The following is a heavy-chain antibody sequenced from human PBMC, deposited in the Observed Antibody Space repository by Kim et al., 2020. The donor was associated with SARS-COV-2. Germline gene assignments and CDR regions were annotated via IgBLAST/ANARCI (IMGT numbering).Heavy chain of an antibody. J-gene: IGHJ4*02. D-gene: IGHD5-12*01. Sequence: GGSLRLSCAASGFTFSSYAMHWVRQAPGKGLEWVAVISYDGSNKYYADSVKGRFTISRDNAKNSLYLQMNSLRAEDTAVYYCARAKVEMATNAPFDYWGQGTLVTVSS. CDR3: ARAKVEMATNAPFDY. CDR2: ISYDGSNK. CDR1: GFTFSSYA. V-gene: IGHV3-30*04.